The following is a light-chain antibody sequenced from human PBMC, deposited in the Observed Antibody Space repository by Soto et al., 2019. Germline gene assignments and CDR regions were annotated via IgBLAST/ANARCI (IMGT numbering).Light chain of an antibody. Sequence: EIVLTQSPATLSLSPGERATLSCRASQSINGNLAWYQQKPGQAPRLLIYGASNRATGIPDRFGGSGSGTDFTLTISRLEPEDFAVYYCQQYGSSGTFGQGTKVDIK. CDR2: GAS. CDR3: QQYGSSGT. V-gene: IGKV3-20*01. J-gene: IGKJ1*01. CDR1: QSINGN.